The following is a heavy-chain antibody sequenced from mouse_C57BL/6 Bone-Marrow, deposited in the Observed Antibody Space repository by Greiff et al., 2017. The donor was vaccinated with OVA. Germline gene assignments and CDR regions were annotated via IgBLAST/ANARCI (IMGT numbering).Heavy chain of an antibody. CDR3: AKDYDYGFYAMDY. V-gene: IGHV1-72*01. D-gene: IGHD2-4*01. Sequence: QVQLQQPGAELVKPGASVKLSCKASGYTFTSYWMHWVKQRPGRGLEWIGRIDPNSGGTKYNEKFKSKATLTVDKPSSTAYMQLSSLTSEDSAVYYCAKDYDYGFYAMDYWGQGTSVTVSS. CDR1: GYTFTSYW. J-gene: IGHJ4*01. CDR2: IDPNSGGT.